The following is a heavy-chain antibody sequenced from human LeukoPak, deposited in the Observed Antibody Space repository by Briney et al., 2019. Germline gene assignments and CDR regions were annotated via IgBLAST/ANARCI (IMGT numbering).Heavy chain of an antibody. CDR2: IYFSWST. CDR1: GGSSISSRYH. V-gene: IGHV4-39*01. J-gene: IGHJ4*02. D-gene: IGHD1-14*01. CDR3: ARHNRPNYFDD. Sequence: SETLSLTCTVSGGSSISSRYHWGWIRQPPGKGLEWIGSIYFSWSTSYNPSLKSRVAISVDTSKKQFSLNLSSVTAADTAVYYCARHNRPNYFDDWGQGTLVTVSS.